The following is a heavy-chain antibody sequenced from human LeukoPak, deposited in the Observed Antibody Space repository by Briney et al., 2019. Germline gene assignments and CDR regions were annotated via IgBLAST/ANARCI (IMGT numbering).Heavy chain of an antibody. J-gene: IGHJ4*02. CDR3: ARDLARAVAGTYQGY. V-gene: IGHV1-46*01. CDR2: INPSGGAP. CDR1: GYTFASYY. Sequence: GASVKVSCKASGYTFASYYLHWVRQAPGQGLEWMGVINPSGGAPSFAQKFHGRVTMTRDTSTSTVYMELSSLRSEDTAVYYCARDLARAVAGTYQGYWGQGTLVTVSS. D-gene: IGHD6-19*01.